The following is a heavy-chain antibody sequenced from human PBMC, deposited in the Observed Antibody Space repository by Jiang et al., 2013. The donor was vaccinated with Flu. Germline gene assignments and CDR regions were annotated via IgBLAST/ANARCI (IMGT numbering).Heavy chain of an antibody. CDR3: ARECAVGSSSWYGSQSPRYNWNDGGDYFDY. CDR2: ISSNGGST. V-gene: IGHV3-64D*06. D-gene: IGHD1-20*01. J-gene: IGHJ4*02. Sequence: AISSNGGSTYYADSVKGRFTISRDNSKNTLYLQMSSLRAEDTAVYYCARECAVGSSSWYGSQSPRYNWNDGGDYFDYWGQGTLVTVSS.